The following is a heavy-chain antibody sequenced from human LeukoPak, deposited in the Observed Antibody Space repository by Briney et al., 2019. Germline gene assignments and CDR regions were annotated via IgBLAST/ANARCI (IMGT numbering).Heavy chain of an antibody. CDR3: ARGRVPAAMRGINWFDP. V-gene: IGHV1-69*06. CDR2: IIPIFGTA. Sequence: SVTVSFKAFGYKLTDNWIHWVRQAPGQGLEWMGGIIPIFGTANYAQKFQGRVTITADKSTSTAYMELSSLRSEDTAVYYCARGRVPAAMRGINWFDPWGQGTLVTVSS. D-gene: IGHD2-2*01. J-gene: IGHJ5*02. CDR1: GYKLTDNW.